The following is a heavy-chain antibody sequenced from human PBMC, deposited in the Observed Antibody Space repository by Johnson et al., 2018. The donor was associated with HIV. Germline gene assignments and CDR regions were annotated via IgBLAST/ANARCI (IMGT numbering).Heavy chain of an antibody. V-gene: IGHV3-30*18. Sequence: QVQLVESGGGVVQPGRSLRLSCAASGFTFYSYGMHWVRQAPGKGLEWVAVISYDGSNKYYADSLKGRFTISRDNSKNTLYLQMNSLRAEDTAVYYCAKDGGSTRGDAFDIWGQGTMVTVSS. CDR3: AKDGGSTRGDAFDI. CDR2: ISYDGSNK. CDR1: GFTFYSYG. J-gene: IGHJ3*02. D-gene: IGHD3-10*01.